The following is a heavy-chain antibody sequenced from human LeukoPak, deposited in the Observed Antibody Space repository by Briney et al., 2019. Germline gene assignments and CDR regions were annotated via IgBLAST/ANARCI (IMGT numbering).Heavy chain of an antibody. CDR2: ISGSGGST. J-gene: IGHJ4*02. Sequence: PGGSLRLSCAASGFTFGSYAMSWVRQAPGKGLEWVSAISGSGGSTYYADSVKGRFTISRDNSKNTLYLQMNSLRAEDTAVYYCAKDMLVVVVAATGYFDYWGQGTLVTVSS. V-gene: IGHV3-23*01. CDR1: GFTFGSYA. D-gene: IGHD2-15*01. CDR3: AKDMLVVVVAATGYFDY.